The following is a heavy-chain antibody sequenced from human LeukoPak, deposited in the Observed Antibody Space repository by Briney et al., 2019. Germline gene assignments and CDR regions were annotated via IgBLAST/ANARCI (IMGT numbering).Heavy chain of an antibody. J-gene: IGHJ5*02. D-gene: IGHD2-15*01. Sequence: GASVKVSCKASGGTFSSYAISWVRQAPGQGLEWMGGIIPIFGTANYAQKFQGRVTITADKSTSTAYMELSSLRSEDTAVYYCAREGLDCSGGSCYADNWFDPWGQGTLVTVSS. CDR3: AREGLDCSGGSCYADNWFDP. CDR1: GGTFSSYA. V-gene: IGHV1-69*06. CDR2: IIPIFGTA.